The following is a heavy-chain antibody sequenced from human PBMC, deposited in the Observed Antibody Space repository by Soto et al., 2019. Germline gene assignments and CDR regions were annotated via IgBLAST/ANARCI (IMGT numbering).Heavy chain of an antibody. J-gene: IGHJ4*01. CDR1: GDSVSRDGFS. CDR3: PREMPYSFDS. V-gene: IGHV4-30-2*01. D-gene: IGHD2-2*01. CDR2: IYHSGAT. Sequence: QVQLQESGSGLVRPSQTLVLTCTVSGDSVSRDGFSWGWLRQPPGKRLEWIGYIYHSGATYYNPSARSQATTSVDKPKNQFSVGLASVTAADRAVYSCPREMPYSFDSWGHATLVTVSS.